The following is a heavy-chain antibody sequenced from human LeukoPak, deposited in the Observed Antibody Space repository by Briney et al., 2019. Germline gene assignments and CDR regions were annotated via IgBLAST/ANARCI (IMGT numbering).Heavy chain of an antibody. CDR2: IKQDGNEK. Sequence: GSLRLSCAASGFTFNSYRMNWVRQAPGKGLEWVASIKQDGNEKSYVDSVKGRFTISRDNPKNSLYLQMSSLRAEDTAVYYCVRQLGGSGSYWGQGTLVTVSS. J-gene: IGHJ4*02. V-gene: IGHV3-7*01. D-gene: IGHD3-10*01. CDR3: VRQLGGSGSY. CDR1: GFTFNSYR.